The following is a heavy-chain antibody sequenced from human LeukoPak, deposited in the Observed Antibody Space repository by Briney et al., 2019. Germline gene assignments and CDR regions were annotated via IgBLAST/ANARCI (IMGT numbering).Heavy chain of an antibody. J-gene: IGHJ4*02. V-gene: IGHV3-23*01. D-gene: IGHD3-22*01. CDR1: GFNFNIYA. CDR2: IVGSGGGT. CDR3: AKGAHTMILVVVES. Sequence: PGGSLRLSCAASGFNFNIYAMNWVRQAPGKGLEGVSGIVGSGGGTYYADSVKGRFTISRDNSKNTLYLQMNSLRAEDTAVYYCAKGAHTMILVVVESWGQGTLVTVSS.